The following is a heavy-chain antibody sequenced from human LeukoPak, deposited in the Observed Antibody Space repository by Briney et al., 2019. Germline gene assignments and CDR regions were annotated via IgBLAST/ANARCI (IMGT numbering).Heavy chain of an antibody. CDR2: IYSGGST. CDR1: GFTVSSNY. J-gene: IGHJ5*02. CDR3: ARAGGYYYGSGGAQGA. V-gene: IGHV3-66*01. D-gene: IGHD3-10*01. Sequence: GGSLRLSCAASGFTVSSNYMSWVRQAPGKGLEWVSVIYSGGSTYYADSVKGRFTISRDNSKNTLYLQMNSLRAEDTAVYYCARAGGYYYGSGGAQGAWGQGTLVTVSS.